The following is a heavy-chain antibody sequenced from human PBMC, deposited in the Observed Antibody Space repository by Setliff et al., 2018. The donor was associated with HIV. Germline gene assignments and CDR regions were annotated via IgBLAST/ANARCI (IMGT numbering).Heavy chain of an antibody. V-gene: IGHV3-21*01. CDR2: ISTGSSYI. CDR3: ARVADGYNSYFDY. CDR1: GFTFNSYS. J-gene: IGHJ4*02. D-gene: IGHD5-18*01. Sequence: KPGGSLRLSCAASGFTFNSYSMNWVRQAPGKGLEWVSSISTGSSYIYYADSVKGRFTISRDNAKNSLYLQMNSLRAEDTAVYYCARVADGYNSYFDYWGQGTVVTVSS.